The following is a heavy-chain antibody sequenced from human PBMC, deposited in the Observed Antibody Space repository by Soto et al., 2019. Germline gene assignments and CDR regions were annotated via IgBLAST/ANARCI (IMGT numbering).Heavy chain of an antibody. CDR2: ISYSGST. CDR3: ARGHRAMEYYYYYGMDV. CDR1: GGSISSSY. J-gene: IGHJ6*02. Sequence: WETLSLTCTVSGGSISSSYWSWIRQPPGNGLEWIGYISYSGSTTYNPSLKSRITLSVDTSKNQFSLRVSSVTAADTAVYYCARGHRAMEYYYYYGMDVWGQGTTVTVSS. D-gene: IGHD5-18*01. V-gene: IGHV4-59*01.